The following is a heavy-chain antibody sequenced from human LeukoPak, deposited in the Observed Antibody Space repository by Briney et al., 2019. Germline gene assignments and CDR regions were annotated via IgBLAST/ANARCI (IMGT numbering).Heavy chain of an antibody. CDR2: INHSGST. Sequence: SETLSLTCAVYGGSFSGYYWSWIRQPPGKGLEWIGEINHSGSTNYNPSLKSRVTISVDTSKNQFSLKLSSVTAADTAVYYCARHAQPYDYYGSGSYYQKAYYYYMDVWGKGTTVTISS. V-gene: IGHV4-34*01. CDR1: GGSFSGYY. D-gene: IGHD3-10*01. J-gene: IGHJ6*03. CDR3: ARHAQPYDYYGSGSYYQKAYYYYMDV.